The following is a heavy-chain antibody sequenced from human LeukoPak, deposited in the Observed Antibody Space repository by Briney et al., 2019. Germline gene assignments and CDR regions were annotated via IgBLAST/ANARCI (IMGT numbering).Heavy chain of an antibody. J-gene: IGHJ4*02. D-gene: IGHD3-22*01. CDR2: ISAYNGNT. CDR3: ARDGGYYYDSSGYSNFGDY. CDR1: GYTFTSYG. V-gene: IGHV1-18*01. Sequence: GASVKVSCKASGYTFTSYGISWVRQAPGQGLEWMGWISAYNGNTNYAQKLQGRVTMTTDTSTSTAYMELRSLRSDDTAVYYCARDGGYYYDSSGYSNFGDYWGQGTLVTVSS.